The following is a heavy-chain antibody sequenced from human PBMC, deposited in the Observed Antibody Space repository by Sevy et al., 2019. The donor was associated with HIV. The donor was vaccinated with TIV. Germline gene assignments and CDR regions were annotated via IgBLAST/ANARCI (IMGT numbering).Heavy chain of an antibody. CDR2: ISYDGSNK. J-gene: IGHJ6*02. CDR3: ARVVVALKVSYYYRMDV. V-gene: IGHV3-30-3*01. D-gene: IGHD2-15*01. Sequence: GGSLRLSCAASGFTFSSYAMHWVRQAPGKGLEWVAVISYDGSNKYYADSVKGRFTISRDNSKNTLYLQMNSLRAEDTVGSYCARVVVALKVSYYYRMDVWGQGTTVTVSS. CDR1: GFTFSSYA.